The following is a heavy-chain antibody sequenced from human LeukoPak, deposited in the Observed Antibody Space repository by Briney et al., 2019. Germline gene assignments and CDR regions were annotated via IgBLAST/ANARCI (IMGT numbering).Heavy chain of an antibody. CDR1: GGTFSSYA. D-gene: IGHD2-2*01. J-gene: IGHJ6*03. CDR3: ARAVPAAPTGYYYHMDG. CDR2: IIPIFGTA. V-gene: IGHV1-69*05. Sequence: ASVKVSCKASGGTFSSYAISWVRQAPGQGLEWMGGIIPIFGTANYAQKFQGRVTVTTDESTSTAYMELSSLRSEDTAVYYCARAVPAAPTGYYYHMDGWGKGTTVTVSS.